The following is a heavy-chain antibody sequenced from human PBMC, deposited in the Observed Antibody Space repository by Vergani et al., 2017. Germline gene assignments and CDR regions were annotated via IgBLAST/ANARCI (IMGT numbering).Heavy chain of an antibody. J-gene: IGHJ4*02. CDR2: ISSSSSYT. CDR3: ARVGYYDSSGYLG. CDR1: GGSISSYY. Sequence: QVQLQESGPGLVKPSETLSLTCTVSGGSISSYYWSWIRQPPGKGLEWVSYISSSSSYTNYADSVKGRFTISRDNAKNSLYLQMNSLRAEDTAVYYCARVGYYDSSGYLGWGQGTLVTVSS. V-gene: IGHV3-11*06. D-gene: IGHD3-22*01.